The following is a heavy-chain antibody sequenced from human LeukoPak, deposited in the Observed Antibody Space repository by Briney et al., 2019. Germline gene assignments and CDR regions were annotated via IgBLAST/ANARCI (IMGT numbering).Heavy chain of an antibody. J-gene: IGHJ3*02. CDR3: VRQVGEGLVEAFDI. CDR2: IKDDGSEK. Sequence: GGSLRLSCEASGLTFSYYWMNWVRQAPGKGLEWVANIKDDGSEKYYVDSVKGRFTISRDNAKNSLYLQMNNLRAEDTAVYSCVRQVGEGLVEAFDIWGQGRMVTVSS. CDR1: GLTFSYYW. D-gene: IGHD2-8*02. V-gene: IGHV3-7*01.